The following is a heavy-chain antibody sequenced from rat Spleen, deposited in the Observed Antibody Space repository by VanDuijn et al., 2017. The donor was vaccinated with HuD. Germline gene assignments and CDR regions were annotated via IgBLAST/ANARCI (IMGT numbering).Heavy chain of an antibody. V-gene: IGHV5-25*01. Sequence: EVQLVESGGGLVQPGRSLKLSCAASGFTFSNYAMAWVRQAPTKGLEWVASISTGGGNTYYRASVTGRFTISRDNAKSTLYLQMDTLRSEDTAAYYCARSVFDYWGQGVMVTVSS. CDR2: ISTGGGNT. J-gene: IGHJ2*01. CDR1: GFTFSNYA. CDR3: ARSVFDY.